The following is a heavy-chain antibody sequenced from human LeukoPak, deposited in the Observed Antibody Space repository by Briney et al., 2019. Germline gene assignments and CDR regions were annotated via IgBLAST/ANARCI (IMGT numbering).Heavy chain of an antibody. V-gene: IGHV4-39*01. Sequence: PSETLSLTCAVSGGSISSSNWWSWVRQPPGKGLEWIGSIYYSGSTYYKPSLKSRVTISVDTSKNQFSLKLSSVTAADTAVYYCARHEDTAMVTADYWGQGTLVTVSS. CDR2: IYYSGST. CDR1: GGSISSSNW. D-gene: IGHD5-18*01. CDR3: ARHEDTAMVTADY. J-gene: IGHJ4*02.